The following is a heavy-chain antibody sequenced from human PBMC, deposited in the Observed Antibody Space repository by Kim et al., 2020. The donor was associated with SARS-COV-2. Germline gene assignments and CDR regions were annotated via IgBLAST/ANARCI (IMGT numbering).Heavy chain of an antibody. Sequence: NCAPKFQGRVTITADESTSTAYMELSSLRSEDTAVYYCARDPSDYYGMDVWGQGTTVTVSS. CDR3: ARDPSDYYGMDV. J-gene: IGHJ6*02. V-gene: IGHV1-69*01.